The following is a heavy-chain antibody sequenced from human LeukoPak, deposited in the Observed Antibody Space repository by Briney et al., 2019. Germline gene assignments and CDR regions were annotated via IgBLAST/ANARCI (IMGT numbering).Heavy chain of an antibody. J-gene: IGHJ4*02. D-gene: IGHD3-22*01. V-gene: IGHV4-59*01. CDR1: GGSISSYY. CDR2: IYYSGST. CDR3: ARLTYYDSSGYYGVPYFDY. Sequence: SETLSLTCTVSGGSISSYYWSWIRQPPGKGLEWIGYIYYSGSTNYNPSLKSRVTISVDTSKNQFSLKLSSVTAADTAVYYCARLTYYDSSGYYGVPYFDYWGQGTLVTVSS.